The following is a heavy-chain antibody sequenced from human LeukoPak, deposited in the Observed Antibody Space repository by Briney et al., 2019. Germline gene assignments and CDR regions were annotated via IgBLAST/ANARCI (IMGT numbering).Heavy chain of an antibody. CDR2: ISGSGGST. CDR3: AKVRGYYYDSSGYSFDY. Sequence: GGSLRLSCAASGFTFTSYAMTWVRQAPGKGLEWVSTISGSGGSTYYADSVKGRFTISRDNSKNTLYLQMNSLRAEDTAVYYCAKVRGYYYDSSGYSFDYWGQGTLVTVSS. CDR1: GFTFTSYA. V-gene: IGHV3-23*01. J-gene: IGHJ4*02. D-gene: IGHD3-22*01.